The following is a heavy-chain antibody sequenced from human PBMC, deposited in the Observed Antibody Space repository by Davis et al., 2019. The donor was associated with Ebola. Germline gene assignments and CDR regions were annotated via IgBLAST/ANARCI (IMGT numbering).Heavy chain of an antibody. D-gene: IGHD1-14*01. J-gene: IGHJ6*02. CDR3: ARDHHAAGPFYYYYGMDV. CDR1: GFTVSSNY. CDR2: IYSGGST. V-gene: IGHV3-53*04. Sequence: GESLKISCAASGFTVSSNYMSWVRQAPGKGLEWVSVIYSGGSTYYADSVKGRFTISRHNSKNTLYLQMNSLRAEDTAVYYCARDHHAAGPFYYYYGMDVWGQGTTVTVSS.